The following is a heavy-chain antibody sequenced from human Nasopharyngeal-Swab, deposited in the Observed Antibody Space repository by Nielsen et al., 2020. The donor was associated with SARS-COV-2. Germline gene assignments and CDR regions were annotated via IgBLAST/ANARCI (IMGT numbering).Heavy chain of an antibody. J-gene: IGHJ3*01. CDR3: ATDGV. V-gene: IGHV1-24*01. Sequence: ASVKVSCKVSGDTLTELSMHWVRQAPGKGLEWMGGFDPEDGETIYAQKFQGRVTMPEDTSTDTAYMELSSLRSEDTAVYYCATDGVWGQGTMVTVSS. CDR2: FDPEDGET. CDR1: GDTLTELS.